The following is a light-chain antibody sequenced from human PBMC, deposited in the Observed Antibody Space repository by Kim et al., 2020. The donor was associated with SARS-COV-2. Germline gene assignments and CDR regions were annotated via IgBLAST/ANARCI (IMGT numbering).Light chain of an antibody. CDR1: SSNIGSNY. V-gene: IGLV1-47*01. Sequence: ELTQPPSASGTPGQRVTISCSGSSSNIGSNYVYWYQQLPGTAPKLLIYRNNQRPSGVPDRFSGSKSGTSASLAISGLRSEDEADYYCATWDDSLSGVVFGGGTKLTVL. J-gene: IGLJ2*01. CDR2: RNN. CDR3: ATWDDSLSGVV.